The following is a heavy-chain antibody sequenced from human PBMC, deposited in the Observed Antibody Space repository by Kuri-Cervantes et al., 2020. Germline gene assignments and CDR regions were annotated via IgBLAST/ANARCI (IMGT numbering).Heavy chain of an antibody. V-gene: IGHV3-7*03. CDR2: IKQDGSEK. Sequence: GGSLRLSCAASGFTFSSYWMSWVRQAPGKGLEWVANIKQDGSEKYYVDSVKGRFTISRDNAKNSLYLQMNSLRAEDTAIYYCTKGSIPESGKWHDDNWGQGTLVTVSS. J-gene: IGHJ4*02. D-gene: IGHD1-26*01. CDR3: TKGSIPESGKWHDDN. CDR1: GFTFSSYW.